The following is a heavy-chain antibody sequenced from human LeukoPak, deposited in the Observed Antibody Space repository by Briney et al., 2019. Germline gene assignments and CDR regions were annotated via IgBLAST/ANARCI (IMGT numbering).Heavy chain of an antibody. CDR2: INPNSGGT. CDR3: ARDLKGIVVVVAAGA. D-gene: IGHD2-15*01. J-gene: IGHJ5*02. V-gene: IGHV1-2*02. Sequence: GASVKVSCKASGYTFTGYYMHWVRQAPGQGLEWMGWINPNSGGTNYAQKFQGGVTMTRDTSISTAYMELSRLRSDDTAVYYCARDLKGIVVVVAAGAWGQGTLVTVSS. CDR1: GYTFTGYY.